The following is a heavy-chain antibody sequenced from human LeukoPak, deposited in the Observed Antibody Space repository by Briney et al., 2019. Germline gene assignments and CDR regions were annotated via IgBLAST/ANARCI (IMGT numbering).Heavy chain of an antibody. CDR3: TRDFYGDDGHHPFDY. Sequence: SETLSLTCSVSGGSISNYYWNWLRQPAGKGLEWIGRIYASGSTNYNPSLKSRVTISMDKSKNHFSLNLKSVTAADTAFYYCTRDFYGDDGHHPFDYWGQGIQVIVSS. J-gene: IGHJ4*02. V-gene: IGHV4-4*07. D-gene: IGHD2/OR15-2a*01. CDR2: IYASGST. CDR1: GGSISNYY.